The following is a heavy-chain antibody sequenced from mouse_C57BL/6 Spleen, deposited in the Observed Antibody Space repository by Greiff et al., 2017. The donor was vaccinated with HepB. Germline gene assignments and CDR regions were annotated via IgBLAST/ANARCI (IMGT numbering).Heavy chain of an antibody. CDR1: GYTFTSYW. V-gene: IGHV1-50*01. CDR2: IDPSDSYT. CDR3: ARWGTVVAPYFDY. D-gene: IGHD1-1*01. Sequence: QVQLKQPGAELVKPGASVKLSCKASGYTFTSYWMQWVKQRPGQGLEWIGEIDPSDSYTNYNQKFKGKATLTVDTSSSTAYMQLSSLTSEDSAVYYCARWGTVVAPYFDYWGQGTTLTVSS. J-gene: IGHJ2*01.